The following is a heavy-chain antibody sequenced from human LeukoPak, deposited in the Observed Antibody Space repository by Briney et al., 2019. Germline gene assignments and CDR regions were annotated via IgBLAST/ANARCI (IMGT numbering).Heavy chain of an antibody. J-gene: IGHJ4*02. CDR3: ARGRGYNYLISNYDS. D-gene: IGHD5-12*01. Sequence: SETLSLTCTVSGGSISSSSYYWGWIRQSPGKGLEWIGSVSHSGNTFHNPSLKSRLTISLDTSKNQFSLGLRSVTAADTAFYYCARGRGYNYLISNYDSWGQGTLVPVSS. CDR2: VSHSGNT. CDR1: GGSISSSSYY. V-gene: IGHV4-39*07.